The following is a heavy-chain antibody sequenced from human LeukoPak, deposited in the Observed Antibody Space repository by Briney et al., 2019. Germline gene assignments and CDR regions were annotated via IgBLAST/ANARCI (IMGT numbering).Heavy chain of an antibody. CDR3: AKPREQWLEYYFDY. J-gene: IGHJ4*02. D-gene: IGHD6-19*01. V-gene: IGHV3-30-3*02. CDR2: ISYDGSNK. CDR1: GFTFSSYA. Sequence: PGGSLRLSCAASGFTFSSYAMHWVRQAPGKGLEWVAVISYDGSNKYYADSVKGRFTISRDNSKNTLYLQMNSLRAEDTAVYYCAKPREQWLEYYFDYWGQGTLVTVSS.